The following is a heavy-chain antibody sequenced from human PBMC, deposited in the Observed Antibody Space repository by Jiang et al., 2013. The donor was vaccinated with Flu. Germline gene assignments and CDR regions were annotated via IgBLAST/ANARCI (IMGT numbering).Heavy chain of an antibody. D-gene: IGHD6-13*01. Sequence: LLKPSETLSLTCAVYGGSFSGYYWSWIRQPPGKGLEWIGEINHSGSTNYNPSLKSRVTISVDTSKNQFSLKLSSVTAADTAVYYCASSSSWYVFFYWGQGTLVTVSS. CDR3: ASSSSWYVFFY. CDR2: INHSGST. J-gene: IGHJ4*02. V-gene: IGHV4-34*01. CDR1: GGSFSGYY.